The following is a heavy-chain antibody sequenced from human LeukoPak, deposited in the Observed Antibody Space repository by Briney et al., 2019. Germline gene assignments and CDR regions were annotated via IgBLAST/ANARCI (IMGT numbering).Heavy chain of an antibody. CDR2: ISGSGGST. CDR3: AQDRAWIEFYF. J-gene: IGHJ4*02. V-gene: IGHV3-23*01. Sequence: PGGTLILSCAASGFTFSSYGMSWVRQAPGKGLEWVSAISGSGGSTYYADSVKGRFTISRDNSKNTMYLQMNSLRVEDTAVYYCAQDRAWIEFYFWGQGTLVTVSS. CDR1: GFTFSSYG. D-gene: IGHD5-12*01.